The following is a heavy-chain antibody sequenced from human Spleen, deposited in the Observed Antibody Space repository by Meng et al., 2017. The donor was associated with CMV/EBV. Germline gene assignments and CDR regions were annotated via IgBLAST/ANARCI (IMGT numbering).Heavy chain of an antibody. CDR2: ISWDGVST. D-gene: IGHD6-6*01. CDR1: GFTFDDYT. J-gene: IGHJ4*02. CDR3: AKNGRGSSGPYYFDY. V-gene: IGHV3-43*01. Sequence: GESLKISCAASGFTFDDYTIHWVRQAPGKGLEWVSLISWDGVSTYYADSVKGRFTISRDNSKNSLYLQMNSLRTEDTALYYCAKNGRGSSGPYYFDYWGQGTLVTVSS.